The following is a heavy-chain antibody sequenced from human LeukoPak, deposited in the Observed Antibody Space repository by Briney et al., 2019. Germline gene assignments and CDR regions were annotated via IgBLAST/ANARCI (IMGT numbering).Heavy chain of an antibody. D-gene: IGHD2-2*01. CDR3: ARGEVVPAAISFSRWFDP. V-gene: IGHV4-59*01. J-gene: IGHJ5*02. CDR2: IYYSGST. CDR1: GGSISSYY. Sequence: PSETLSLTCAVSGGSISSYYWSWIRQPPGKGLEWIGYIYYSGSTNYNPSLKSRVTISVDTSKNQFSLKLSSVTAADTAVYYCARGEVVPAAISFSRWFDPWGQGTLVTVSS.